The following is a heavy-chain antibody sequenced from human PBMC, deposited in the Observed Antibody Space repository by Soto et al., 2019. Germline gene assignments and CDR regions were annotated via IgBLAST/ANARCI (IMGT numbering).Heavy chain of an antibody. V-gene: IGHV1-46*01. D-gene: IGHD6-19*01. CDR3: ARALWLSRMAGTGVTLN. CDR1: GYTFTSYY. Sequence: GASVKVSCKASGYTFTSYYMHWVRQAPGQGLEWMGIINPSGGSTSYAQKFQGRVTMTRDTSTSTVYMELSSLRSEDTAVYYCARALWLSRMAGTGVTLNWGQGTLVTVSS. CDR2: INPSGGST. J-gene: IGHJ4*02.